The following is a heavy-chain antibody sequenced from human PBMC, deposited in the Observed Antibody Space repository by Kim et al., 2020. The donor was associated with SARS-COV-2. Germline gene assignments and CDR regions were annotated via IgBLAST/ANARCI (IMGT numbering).Heavy chain of an antibody. CDR1: GFTVSTNY. CDR3: ARDALLIY. Sequence: GGSLRLSCAASGFTVSTNYLSGVRQAPGKGLELVSVIFSGGSTQYADSVRGRFTISRDNSNNTLYLQMSSLRVEDTAVYYCARDALLIYWGQGTLVTVSS. D-gene: IGHD3-9*01. CDR2: IFSGGST. J-gene: IGHJ4*02. V-gene: IGHV3-53*01.